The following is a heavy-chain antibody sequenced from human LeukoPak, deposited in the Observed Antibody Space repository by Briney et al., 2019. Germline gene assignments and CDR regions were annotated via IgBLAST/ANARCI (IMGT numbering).Heavy chain of an antibody. CDR1: GYMLTEVS. CDR2: FDPEDGET. Sequence: GASVKVSCKVPGYMLTEVSIHWVRQAPGKGLEWMGGFDPEDGETIYAQEFQGRVTMTEDTSTDTAYMELSSLRSEDTAVYYCATDPNPDYYDSSGYSFDYWGQGTLVTVSS. CDR3: ATDPNPDYYDSSGYSFDY. D-gene: IGHD3-22*01. V-gene: IGHV1-24*01. J-gene: IGHJ4*02.